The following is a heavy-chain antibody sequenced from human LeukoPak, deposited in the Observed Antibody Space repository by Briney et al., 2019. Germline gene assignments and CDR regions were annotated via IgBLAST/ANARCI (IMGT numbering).Heavy chain of an antibody. CDR1: RFTFSDYY. J-gene: IGHJ4*02. V-gene: IGHV3-11*01. Sequence: KTGGSLRLTCAASRFTFSDYYMSWIRQAPGQGLEWISYIGTTDTHIYYADSVRGRFTISRDNAKNSLYLEMSSLRADDTAVYYCARDGRLDYWGQGTLVIVST. CDR3: ARDGRLDY. CDR2: IGTTDTHI.